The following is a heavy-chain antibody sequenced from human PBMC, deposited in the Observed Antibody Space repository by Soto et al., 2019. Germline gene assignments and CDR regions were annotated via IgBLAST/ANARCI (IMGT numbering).Heavy chain of an antibody. CDR2: ISYDGSNK. D-gene: IGHD3-10*01. J-gene: IGHJ6*02. CDR3: ARDQDVVRGVISGMDV. CDR1: GFTFSSYA. Sequence: QVQLVESGGGVVQPGRSLRLSCAASGFTFSSYAMHWVRQAPGKGLEWVAVISYDGSNKYYADSVKGRFTISRDNSKNTPYLQMNSLRAEDTAVYYCARDQDVVRGVISGMDVWGQGTTVTVSS. V-gene: IGHV3-30-3*01.